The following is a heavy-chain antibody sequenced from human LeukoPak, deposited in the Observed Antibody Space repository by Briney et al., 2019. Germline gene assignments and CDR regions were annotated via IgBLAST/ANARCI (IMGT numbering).Heavy chain of an antibody. J-gene: IGHJ4*02. Sequence: GGSLRLSCVASGFSFSAYIMHWVRQAPDKGLEWVAFIRYDGGNKYYADSMKGRFTISRDNSKNTLYLQINSLRAEDTAVYYCAKDSRRYSNGWHFDYWGQGILVTVSS. CDR2: IRYDGGNK. CDR1: GFSFSAYI. CDR3: AKDSRRYSNGWHFDY. V-gene: IGHV3-30*02. D-gene: IGHD6-19*01.